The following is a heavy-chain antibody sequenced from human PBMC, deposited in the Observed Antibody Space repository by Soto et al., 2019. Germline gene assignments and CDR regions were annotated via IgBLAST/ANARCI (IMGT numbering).Heavy chain of an antibody. D-gene: IGHD3-9*01. CDR3: AREEIYYDILTGYYGQDGMDV. J-gene: IGHJ6*02. V-gene: IGHV3-11*01. CDR2: ISSSGSTI. Sequence: PGGSLRLSCAASGFTFSDYYMSWIRQAPGKGLEWVSYISSSGSTIYYAGSVKGRFTISRDNAKNSLYLQMNSLRAEDTAVYYCAREEIYYDILTGYYGQDGMDVWGQGTTVTVSS. CDR1: GFTFSDYY.